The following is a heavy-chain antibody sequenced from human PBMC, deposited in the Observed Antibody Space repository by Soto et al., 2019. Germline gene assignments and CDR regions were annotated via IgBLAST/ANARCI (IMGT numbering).Heavy chain of an antibody. Sequence: ASVKVSCKASGYTFTSYGISWVRQAPGQGLEWMGWISAYNGNTNYAQKLQGRVTMTTDTSTSTAYMELRSLRSDDTAVYYCARDEEECSSTSCYTGYYYGMDVWGQGTTV. CDR3: ARDEEECSSTSCYTGYYYGMDV. CDR1: GYTFTSYG. D-gene: IGHD2-2*02. J-gene: IGHJ6*02. CDR2: ISAYNGNT. V-gene: IGHV1-18*01.